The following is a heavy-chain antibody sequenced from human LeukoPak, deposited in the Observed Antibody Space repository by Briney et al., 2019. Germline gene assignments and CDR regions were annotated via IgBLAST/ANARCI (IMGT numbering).Heavy chain of an antibody. D-gene: IGHD6-19*01. CDR3: ERVAVAGPTGWFDS. Sequence: GGSLRLSCAASGFALRSYTVTWVRQAPGKGLEWVSSISSTSAYIYYAESGKGRFSISRDNVDNVVHLQMSSLRNEDTAFYYCERVAVAGPTGWFDSWGQGTLVTVSS. V-gene: IGHV3-21*01. J-gene: IGHJ5*01. CDR2: ISSTSAYI. CDR1: GFALRSYT.